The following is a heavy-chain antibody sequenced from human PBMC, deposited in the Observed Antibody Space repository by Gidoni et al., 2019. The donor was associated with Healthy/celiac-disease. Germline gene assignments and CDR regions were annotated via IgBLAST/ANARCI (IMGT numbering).Heavy chain of an antibody. Sequence: EVQLLESGGGLVQPGGSLRLSSAASGFTFSSYAMSWVRQAPGKGLEWVSAISGSGGSTYYADSVKGRFTISRDNSKNTLYLQMNSLRAEDTAVYYCAKVGNYDFWSGGPDFDYWGQGTLVTVSS. J-gene: IGHJ4*02. D-gene: IGHD3-3*01. CDR3: AKVGNYDFWSGGPDFDY. CDR1: GFTFSSYA. V-gene: IGHV3-23*01. CDR2: ISGSGGST.